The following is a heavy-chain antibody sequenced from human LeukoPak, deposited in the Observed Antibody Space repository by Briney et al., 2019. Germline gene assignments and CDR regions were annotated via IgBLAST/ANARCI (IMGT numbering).Heavy chain of an antibody. D-gene: IGHD5-18*01. CDR3: ARVGSSGYSYGYGY. CDR2: IIPIFGTA. V-gene: IGHV1-69*05. CDR1: GYTFTSYG. Sequence: SVKVSCKASGYTFTSYGISWVRQAPGQGLEWMGGIIPIFGTANYAQKFQGRVTITTDESTSTAYMELSSLRSEDTAVYYCARVGSSGYSYGYGYWGQGTLVTVSS. J-gene: IGHJ4*02.